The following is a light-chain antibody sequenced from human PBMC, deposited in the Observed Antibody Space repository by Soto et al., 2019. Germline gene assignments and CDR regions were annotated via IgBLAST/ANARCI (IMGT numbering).Light chain of an antibody. CDR1: SSDVGGYNY. CDR3: SSYRSSSTHWV. Sequence: QSVLTQPASVSGPPGQSITISCTGTSSDVGGYNYVSWYQQHPGKAPKLMIYDVSNRPSGVSNRFSGSKSGNTASLTISGLQAEDEADYYCSSYRSSSTHWVFGGGTKVTV. CDR2: DVS. J-gene: IGLJ3*02. V-gene: IGLV2-14*01.